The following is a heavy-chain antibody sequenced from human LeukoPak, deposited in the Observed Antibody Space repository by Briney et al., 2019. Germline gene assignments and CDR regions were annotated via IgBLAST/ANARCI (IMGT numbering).Heavy chain of an antibody. V-gene: IGHV3-7*01. D-gene: IGHD1-26*01. J-gene: IGHJ4*02. Sequence: GGSLRLSCEASGFTFSTYWMTWVRQPPGKGLEWVANIKEDGSEKSYVDSVKGRFTISKDNAKNSLYLQMNSLRAEDTAVYYCARIHSGSYYMGFDYWGQGALVTVSS. CDR2: IKEDGSEK. CDR1: GFTFSTYW. CDR3: ARIHSGSYYMGFDY.